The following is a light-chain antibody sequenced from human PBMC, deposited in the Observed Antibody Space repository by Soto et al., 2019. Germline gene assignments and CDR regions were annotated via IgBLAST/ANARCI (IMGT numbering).Light chain of an antibody. Sequence: QSVLTQPASVSGSPGQSITISCTGTSSDVGRYNYVSWYQQHPGKAPKLMIYDVNNRPSGVSNRFSGSKSGNTASLTISGLQAEDEADYYCSSYTSTSTQVFGGGTKLTVL. CDR1: SSDVGRYNY. CDR3: SSYTSTSTQV. J-gene: IGLJ3*02. CDR2: DVN. V-gene: IGLV2-14*01.